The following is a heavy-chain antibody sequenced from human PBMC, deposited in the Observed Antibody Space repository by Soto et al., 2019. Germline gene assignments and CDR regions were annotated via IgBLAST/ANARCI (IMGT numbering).Heavy chain of an antibody. V-gene: IGHV4-31*03. CDR2: IYYNGNT. CDR3: ARARLRAVYAFDF. CDR1: CVSITSGAYY. D-gene: IGHD4-17*01. J-gene: IGHJ3*01. Sequence: LSLTCTLSCVSITSGAYYWTWVRQHPGKGLEWIGYIYYNGNTYFSPSLKSRLTISIDTSKNQFSLKLSSVTAADTAMYYCARARLRAVYAFDFWGQGTMVTVSS.